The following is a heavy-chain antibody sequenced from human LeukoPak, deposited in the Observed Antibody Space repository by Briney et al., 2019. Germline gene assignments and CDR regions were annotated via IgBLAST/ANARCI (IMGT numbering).Heavy chain of an antibody. D-gene: IGHD6-19*01. J-gene: IGHJ3*02. CDR3: ARDGGSGWYDAFDI. CDR1: GYTFSGYY. CDR2: INPNSGGT. V-gene: IGHV1-2*02. Sequence: ASVEVSCKASGYTFSGYYMHWVRQAPGQGLEWMGWINPNSGGTNYAQKFQGRVTMTRATSISTAYMELSRLRSDDTAVYYCARDGGSGWYDAFDIWGQGTMVTVS.